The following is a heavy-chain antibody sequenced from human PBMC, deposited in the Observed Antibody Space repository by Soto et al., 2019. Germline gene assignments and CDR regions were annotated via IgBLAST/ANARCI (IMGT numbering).Heavy chain of an antibody. J-gene: IGHJ4*02. CDR2: IKSDGSST. CDR3: ASAAPFNYGGNSGFDF. D-gene: IGHD4-17*01. Sequence: GGYLRLSCAASGFTFSSNWIHWVRQAPGKGLVWVSGIKSDGSSTTYADSVKGRFTISRDNAKNTLYLQMNSLRAEDTAVYYCASAAPFNYGGNSGFDFWCQGTLLTVSS. V-gene: IGHV3-74*03. CDR1: GFTFSSNW.